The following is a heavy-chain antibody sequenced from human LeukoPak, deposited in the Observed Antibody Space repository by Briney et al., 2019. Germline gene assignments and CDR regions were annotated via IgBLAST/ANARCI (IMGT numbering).Heavy chain of an antibody. D-gene: IGHD6-19*01. CDR1: GFTFSSYA. J-gene: IGHJ3*02. CDR3: AKVRDSSGWYLVAFDI. V-gene: IGHV3-23*01. Sequence: GGSLRLSCAASGFTFSSYAMSWVRQAPGKGLEWVSAISGSGGSTYYADSVKGRFTISRDNSKNTLCLQMNSLRAEDTAVYYCAKVRDSSGWYLVAFDIWGQGTMVTVSS. CDR2: ISGSGGST.